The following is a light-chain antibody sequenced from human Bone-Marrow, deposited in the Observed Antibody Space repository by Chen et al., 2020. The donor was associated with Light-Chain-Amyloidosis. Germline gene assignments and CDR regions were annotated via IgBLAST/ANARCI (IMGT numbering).Light chain of an antibody. CDR3: SSYTITNTLV. J-gene: IGLJ1*01. CDR2: EVT. Sequence: QSALTQPASVSGSPGQSITISCTGTSSDVGGDNHVSWYQQHPDKAPKLMIYEVTNLPSWVPDSFSGSKSDNTASLTISGLQTEDEADYFCSSYTITNTLVFGSGTRVTVL. CDR1: SSDVGGDNH. V-gene: IGLV2-14*01.